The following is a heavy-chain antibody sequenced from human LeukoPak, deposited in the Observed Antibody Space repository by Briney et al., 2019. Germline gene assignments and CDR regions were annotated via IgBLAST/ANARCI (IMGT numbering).Heavy chain of an antibody. V-gene: IGHV4-39*01. CDR1: GGSISSSSYY. Sequence: SETLSLICTVSGGSISSSSYYWGWIRQPPGKGLEWIGSIYYSGSSYYNPSLKSRVTISVDTSKNQFSLKLRSVTAADTAVYYCARHVHSTPMIVVVITPPYLPDFDVWGRGTLVTVSS. J-gene: IGHJ2*01. CDR3: ARHVHSTPMIVVVITPPYLPDFDV. CDR2: IYYSGSS. D-gene: IGHD3-22*01.